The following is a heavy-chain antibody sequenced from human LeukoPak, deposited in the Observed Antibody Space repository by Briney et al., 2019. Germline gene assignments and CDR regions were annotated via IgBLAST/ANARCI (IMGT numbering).Heavy chain of an antibody. Sequence: SETLSLTCTVSGGSVSSGSYYWSWIRQPPGKGLEWIGYIYYSGSTYYNPSLKSRVTISVDTSKNQFSLKLSSVTAADTAVYYCASQAYSSGWADDYWGQGTLVTASS. J-gene: IGHJ4*02. V-gene: IGHV4-30-4*08. D-gene: IGHD6-19*01. CDR1: GGSVSSGSYY. CDR3: ASQAYSSGWADDY. CDR2: IYYSGST.